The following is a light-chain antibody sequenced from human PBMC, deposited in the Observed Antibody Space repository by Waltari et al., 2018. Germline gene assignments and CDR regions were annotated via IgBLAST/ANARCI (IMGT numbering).Light chain of an antibody. Sequence: QSALTQPDSVSGSPGQSIPISCTGTTSDVGGYKHVSRYQPHPGKAPKLMIYDVSNRPSGVSNRFSGSKSGNTASLTISGLQAEDEADYYCSSYTSSSTLYVVFGGGTKLTVL. CDR1: TSDVGGYKH. CDR2: DVS. CDR3: SSYTSSSTLYVV. J-gene: IGLJ2*01. V-gene: IGLV2-14*03.